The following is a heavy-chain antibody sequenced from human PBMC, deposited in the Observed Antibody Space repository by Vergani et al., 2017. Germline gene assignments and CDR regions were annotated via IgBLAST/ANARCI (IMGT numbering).Heavy chain of an antibody. Sequence: QVQLVQSGAEVKKPGASVKVSCKASGYTFTSYGISWVRQAPGQGLEWMGWISAYNGNTNYAQKLQGRVPMTTDTSTSTAYMELRSLRSDDTAVYYCARDLPPPSIAALRYYYYMDVWGKGTTVTVSS. V-gene: IGHV1-18*01. CDR3: ARDLPPPSIAALRYYYYMDV. CDR2: ISAYNGNT. D-gene: IGHD6-6*01. CDR1: GYTFTSYG. J-gene: IGHJ6*03.